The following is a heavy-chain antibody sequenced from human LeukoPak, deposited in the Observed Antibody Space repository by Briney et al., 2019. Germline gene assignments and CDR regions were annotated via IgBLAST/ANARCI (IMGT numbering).Heavy chain of an antibody. CDR2: IYYSGST. CDR3: ARARRRDAFDI. V-gene: IGHV4-59*01. CDR1: GGSISSYY. Sequence: PSETLSLTCTVSGGSISSYYWSWIRQPPGKGLEWIGYIYYSGSTNYNPSLKSRVTISVDTSKNQFSLKLSPVTAADTAVYYCARARRRDAFDIWGQGTMVTVSS. J-gene: IGHJ3*02.